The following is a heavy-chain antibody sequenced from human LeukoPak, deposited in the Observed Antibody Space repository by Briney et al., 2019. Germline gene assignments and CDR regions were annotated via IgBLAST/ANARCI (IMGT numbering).Heavy chain of an antibody. CDR3: ARAPPVADYDFWSGYYKKGGFFDY. Sequence: GGSLRLSCAASGFTFSSYWMPWVRQAPGKGLVWVSRINSDGSSRSYADSVKGRFTISRDNAKNTRYLQMNSLRAEDTAVYYCARAPPVADYDFWSGYYKKGGFFDYWGQGTLVTVSS. V-gene: IGHV3-74*01. CDR1: GFTFSSYW. J-gene: IGHJ4*02. D-gene: IGHD3-3*01. CDR2: INSDGSSR.